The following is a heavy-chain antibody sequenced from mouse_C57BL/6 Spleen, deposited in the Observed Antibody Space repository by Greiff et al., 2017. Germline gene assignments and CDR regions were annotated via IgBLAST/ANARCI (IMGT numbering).Heavy chain of an antibody. CDR3: ARNGNWDVWFAY. Sequence: QVQLQQPGAELVMPGASVKLSCKASGYTFTSYWMHWVKQRPGHGLEWIGEIGPSDSYTNYNQKLKGKSTLNVDKSSSTAYMQLSSLTSEDSAVYYGARNGNWDVWFAYWGQGTLVTVSA. J-gene: IGHJ3*01. CDR2: IGPSDSYT. V-gene: IGHV1-69*01. CDR1: GYTFTSYW. D-gene: IGHD4-1*01.